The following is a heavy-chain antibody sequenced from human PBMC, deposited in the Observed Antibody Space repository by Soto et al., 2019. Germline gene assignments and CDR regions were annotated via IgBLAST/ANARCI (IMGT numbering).Heavy chain of an antibody. CDR2: IITIFGTA. V-gene: IGHV1-69*01. Sequence: QVQLVQSGAEVKKPGSSVKVSCKASGGTFSSYAISWVRQAPGQGLEWMGGIITIFGTANYAQKFQGRVTITADESTSTAYMALSSLRAEDTAVYYCASVGSRSRDGYNYVYYFDYWGQGTLVTVSS. J-gene: IGHJ4*02. CDR1: GGTFSSYA. CDR3: ASVGSRSRDGYNYVYYFDY. D-gene: IGHD5-12*01.